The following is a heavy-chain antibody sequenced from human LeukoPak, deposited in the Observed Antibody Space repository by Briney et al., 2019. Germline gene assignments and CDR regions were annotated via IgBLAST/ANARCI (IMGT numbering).Heavy chain of an antibody. CDR2: INHSGST. CDR3: ARGTYYYDSSGYYPAAFDY. D-gene: IGHD3-22*01. Sequence: PSETLSLTCAVYGGSFSGYYWSWIRQPPGKGLEWIGEINHSGSTNYNPSPKSRVTISVDTSKNQFSLKLSSVTAADTAVYYCARGTYYYDSSGYYPAAFDYWGQGTLVTVFS. V-gene: IGHV4-34*01. CDR1: GGSFSGYY. J-gene: IGHJ4*02.